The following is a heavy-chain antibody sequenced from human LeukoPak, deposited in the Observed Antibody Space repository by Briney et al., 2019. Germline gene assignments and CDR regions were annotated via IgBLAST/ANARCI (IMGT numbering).Heavy chain of an antibody. V-gene: IGHV3-30*19. Sequence: GGSLRLSCAASGFTFSSYGMHWIRQAPGKGLEWMAFIKYDGSNKYYADSVKGRFTISRDISKDTLYLQMDSLRAEDTAVYYCASNSGYEKGYWGQGTLVTVSS. D-gene: IGHD5-12*01. J-gene: IGHJ4*02. CDR3: ASNSGYEKGY. CDR1: GFTFSSYG. CDR2: IKYDGSNK.